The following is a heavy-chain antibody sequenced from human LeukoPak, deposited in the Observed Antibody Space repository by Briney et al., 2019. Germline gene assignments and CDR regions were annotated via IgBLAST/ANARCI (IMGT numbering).Heavy chain of an antibody. J-gene: IGHJ4*02. Sequence: PSETLSLTCTVSGGSIGVDYWTCIRQPPGKGLQYIGYIYHTGATNYNPSLKSRVTMSVDTSKNQFSLKLSSVTAADTAVYYCAKYGKSGWSIDNWGQGTLVTVSS. CDR3: AKYGKSGWSIDN. V-gene: IGHV4-59*08. D-gene: IGHD6-19*01. CDR2: IYHTGAT. CDR1: GGSIGVDY.